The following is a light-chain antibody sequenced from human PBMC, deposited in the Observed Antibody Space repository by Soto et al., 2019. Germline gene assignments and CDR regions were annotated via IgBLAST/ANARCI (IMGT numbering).Light chain of an antibody. Sequence: DRKMTQSPSTLSASVGDRVTITCRASQSISSYLNWYQQKPGKAPKLLIYAASSLQSGVPSRFSGSGSGTDFTLTISSLQPEDFATYYCQQSYSTLLTFGGGSKVDIK. J-gene: IGKJ4*01. CDR2: AAS. V-gene: IGKV1-39*01. CDR1: QSISSY. CDR3: QQSYSTLLT.